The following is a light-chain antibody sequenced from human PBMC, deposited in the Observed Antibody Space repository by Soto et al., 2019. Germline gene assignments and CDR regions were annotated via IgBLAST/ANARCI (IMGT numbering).Light chain of an antibody. J-gene: IGLJ1*01. V-gene: IGLV2-18*02. Sequence: QSALTQPPSVSGSPGQSVTISCNGTSSDVGSYNRVSWYQQPPGTAPKVMIYDVSNRPSGVPDRFSGSKSGNTASLTISGLQAEDESDYYCSSYTSSSTYVFGTGTKATVL. CDR3: SSYTSSSTYV. CDR1: SSDVGSYNR. CDR2: DVS.